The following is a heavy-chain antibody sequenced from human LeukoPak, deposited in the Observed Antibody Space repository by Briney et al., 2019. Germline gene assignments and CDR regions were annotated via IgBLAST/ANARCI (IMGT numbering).Heavy chain of an antibody. Sequence: PSETLSLTCAVYGGSFSGYYWSWIRQPPGKGLEWTGEINHSGSTNHNPSLKSRVTISVDTSKNQFSLKLSSVTAADTAVYYCARARHYYGSGSLFDYWGQGTLVTVSS. D-gene: IGHD3-10*01. J-gene: IGHJ4*02. CDR2: INHSGST. CDR1: GGSFSGYY. V-gene: IGHV4-34*01. CDR3: ARARHYYGSGSLFDY.